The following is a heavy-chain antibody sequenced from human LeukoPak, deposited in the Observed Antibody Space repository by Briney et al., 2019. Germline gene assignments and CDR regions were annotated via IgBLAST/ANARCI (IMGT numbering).Heavy chain of an antibody. CDR3: ARGSDSSGYLPSDY. CDR1: GGSISSGDYY. Sequence: SETLSLTCTVSGGSISSGDYYWSWIRQPPGKGLEWIGYIYYSGSTYYNPSLKSRVTISVDTSKDQFSLKLSSVTAADTAVYYCARGSDSSGYLPSDYWGQGTLVTVSS. D-gene: IGHD3-22*01. J-gene: IGHJ4*02. V-gene: IGHV4-30-4*01. CDR2: IYYSGST.